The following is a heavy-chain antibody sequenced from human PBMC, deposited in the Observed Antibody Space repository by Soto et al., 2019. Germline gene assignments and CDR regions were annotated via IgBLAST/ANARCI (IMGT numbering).Heavy chain of an antibody. Sequence: QVQLVESGGGVVQPGRSLRLSCAASGFTFSSYAMHWVRQAPGKGLEWVAVISYDGSNKYYGDSVKGRFTISRDNSKNTPYLQMNSLRAEDRAVYYCARHGMATTWYYYCMEVWGHGTMVTVSS. V-gene: IGHV3-30-3*01. CDR3: ARHGMATTWYYYCMEV. D-gene: IGHD5-12*01. CDR2: ISYDGSNK. CDR1: GFTFSSYA. J-gene: IGHJ6*02.